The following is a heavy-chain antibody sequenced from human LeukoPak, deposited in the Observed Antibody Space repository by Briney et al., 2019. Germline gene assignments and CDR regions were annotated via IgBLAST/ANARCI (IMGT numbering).Heavy chain of an antibody. CDR2: ITASGSIT. D-gene: IGHD6-19*01. CDR1: GLTVSSSY. J-gene: IGHJ6*03. CDR3: AKGTGSHYFYYYMDV. V-gene: IGHV3-23*01. Sequence: GGSLRLSCAASGLTVSSSYMSWVRRAPGKGLEWVAAITASGSITYHADSVKGRFTVSRDNPKKTMYLQMDSLRVADTAVYYCAKGTGSHYFYYYMDVWGKGTTVSVS.